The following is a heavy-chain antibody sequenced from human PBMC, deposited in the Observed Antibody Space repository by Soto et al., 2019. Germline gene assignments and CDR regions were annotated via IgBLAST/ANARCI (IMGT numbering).Heavy chain of an antibody. V-gene: IGHV1-18*01. J-gene: IGHJ4*02. CDR2: IQTDNDHA. CDR3: VSGATGDY. CDR1: GYTFLKYG. D-gene: IGHD1-26*01. Sequence: ASVKVSCKASGYTFLKYGINWVRQAPGQGLEWMGGIQTDNDHASFAQKFQGRVTMTRDTSTSTAYMELRSLRSADTAVYYCVSGATGDYWGQGTLVTVSS.